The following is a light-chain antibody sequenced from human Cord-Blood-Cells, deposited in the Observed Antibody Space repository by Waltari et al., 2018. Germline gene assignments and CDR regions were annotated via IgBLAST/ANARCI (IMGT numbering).Light chain of an antibody. J-gene: IGKJ4*01. CDR1: QSVSSN. Sequence: EIVMTQPPATLSVSPGERATLSCRASQSVSSNLAWYQQKPGQAPRHLIYGAATRATGIPARCSGSGSGTEFTLTISSRQSEDFAVYYCQQYNNWPPLTFGGGTKVEIK. V-gene: IGKV3-15*01. CDR2: GAA. CDR3: QQYNNWPPLT.